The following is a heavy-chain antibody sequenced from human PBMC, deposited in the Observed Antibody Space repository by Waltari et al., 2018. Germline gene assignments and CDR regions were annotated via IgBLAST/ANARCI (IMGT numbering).Heavy chain of an antibody. CDR1: GFTFRNYA. Sequence: EMQLLDSGGDLTQPGGSLRLSCEASGFTFRNYAINWVRQAPGRGLEWVCAISGAGTKDYADPVKGRFTRSRDNSKNTLQLQMNSLRPEDSAVYFCTRGDFWTGSYTDAYAMDVWGHGTTVTVSS. J-gene: IGHJ6*02. CDR2: ISGAGTK. D-gene: IGHD3-3*01. V-gene: IGHV3-23*01. CDR3: TRGDFWTGSYTDAYAMDV.